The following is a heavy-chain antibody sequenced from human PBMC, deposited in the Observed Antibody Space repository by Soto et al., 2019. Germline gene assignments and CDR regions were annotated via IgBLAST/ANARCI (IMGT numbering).Heavy chain of an antibody. D-gene: IGHD3-10*01. CDR3: ARQGFGPLHGLVDV. V-gene: IGHV4-59*08. CDR2: VHHSWGS. J-gene: IGHJ6*02. CDR1: GGSINSYY. Sequence: QVQLQESGPGLVKPSETLSLSCTVSGGSINSYYWSWIRQSPGKRMEWIGYVHHSWGSSYNPSLQSRVAISLDTSKSQFSLQVPSVTATDTAVYYCARQGFGPLHGLVDVWGQGTTVTVSS.